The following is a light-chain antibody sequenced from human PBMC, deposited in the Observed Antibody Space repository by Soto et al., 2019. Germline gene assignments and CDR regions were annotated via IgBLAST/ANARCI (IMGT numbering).Light chain of an antibody. CDR3: QSYDSSLSGDV. CDR1: SSNIGAGYD. Sequence: QSVLTQPPSVSGAPGQRVTISCTGSSSNIGAGYDVHWYQQLPGTAPKLLIYGNSNRPSGVPDRFSGSKSGTSASLAITGLQAVDEADYYCQSYDSSLSGDVFGTGTQLTVL. J-gene: IGLJ1*01. V-gene: IGLV1-40*01. CDR2: GNS.